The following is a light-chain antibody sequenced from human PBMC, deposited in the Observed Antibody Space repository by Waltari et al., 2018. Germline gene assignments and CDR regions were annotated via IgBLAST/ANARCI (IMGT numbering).Light chain of an antibody. CDR3: QQYNKWPAGT. CDR1: QTIVTS. CDR2: RAS. Sequence: VVTQSHATLSMSPGERATLSCRTSQTIVTSLAWYQQRPGQAPWLLICRASTRATVIPDLFSGRRPETEFTLYISSLQSEDIAVYYGQQYNKWPAGTFGQGTKVEI. V-gene: IGKV3-15*01. J-gene: IGKJ1*01.